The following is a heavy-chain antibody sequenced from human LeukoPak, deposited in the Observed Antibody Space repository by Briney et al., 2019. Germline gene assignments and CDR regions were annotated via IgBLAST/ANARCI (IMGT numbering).Heavy chain of an antibody. CDR3: ARGRITMIRGVTIRKGPPEDNYYMDV. D-gene: IGHD3-10*01. V-gene: IGHV4-39*07. J-gene: IGHJ6*03. CDR2: IYNSGST. Sequence: PSETLSLTCTVSGASVSSSSYYWGWIRQPPGKGLEWIGSIYNSGSTYYNPSLKSRVTISVDTSKNQFSLKVRSVTAADTAVYFCARGRITMIRGVTIRKGPPEDNYYMDVWGKGTAVTVSS. CDR1: GASVSSSSYY.